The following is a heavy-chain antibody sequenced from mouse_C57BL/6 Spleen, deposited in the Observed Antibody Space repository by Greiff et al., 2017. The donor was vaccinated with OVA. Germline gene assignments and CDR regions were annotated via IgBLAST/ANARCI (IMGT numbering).Heavy chain of an antibody. CDR3: ARDLYQSAMDY. D-gene: IGHD2-1*01. CDR1: GYTFTSYW. CDR2: IDPSDSYT. Sequence: QVQLQQPGAELVMPGASVKLSCKASGYTFTSYWMHWVEQRPGQGLEWIGEIDPSDSYTNYNQKFKGKSTLTVDKSSSTAYMQLSSLTSEDSAVYYCARDLYQSAMDYWGQGTSVTVSS. V-gene: IGHV1-69*01. J-gene: IGHJ4*01.